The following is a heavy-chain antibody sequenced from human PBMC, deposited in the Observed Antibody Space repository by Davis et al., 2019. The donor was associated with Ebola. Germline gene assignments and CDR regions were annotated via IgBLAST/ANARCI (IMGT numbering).Heavy chain of an antibody. V-gene: IGHV1-2*02. D-gene: IGHD6-13*01. Sequence: ASVKVSCKTSGYTFTGYYLYWVRQAPGQGLEWMGWINPKRGGTVYAQKFQGRVSVTRDTSISTVYMELSSLRPDDTAVYYCARFNSWGYSWFDPWGQGTPVTVSS. CDR2: INPKRGGT. CDR3: ARFNSWGYSWFDP. J-gene: IGHJ5*02. CDR1: GYTFTGYY.